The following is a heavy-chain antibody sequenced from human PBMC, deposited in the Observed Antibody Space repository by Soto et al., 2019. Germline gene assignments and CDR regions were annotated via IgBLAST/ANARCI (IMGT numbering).Heavy chain of an antibody. CDR1: GGSISSGDYY. Sequence: SETLSLTCTVSGGSISSGDYYWSWIRQPPGKGLEWIGYIYYSGSTYYNPSLKSRVTVSVDTSKNQFSLKLSSVTAADTAVYYCARDYYDSSGYSYGMDVWGKGTTVTVSS. V-gene: IGHV4-30-4*01. J-gene: IGHJ6*04. CDR3: ARDYYDSSGYSYGMDV. D-gene: IGHD3-22*01. CDR2: IYYSGST.